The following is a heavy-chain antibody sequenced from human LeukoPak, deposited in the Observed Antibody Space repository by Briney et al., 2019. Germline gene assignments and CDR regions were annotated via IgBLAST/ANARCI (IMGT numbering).Heavy chain of an antibody. CDR2: ISSSGSTI. D-gene: IGHD3-10*02. CDR3: AELGITMIGGV. Sequence: GGSLRLSCAASGFTFSSYGMNWVRQAPGKGPEWVSYISSSGSTIYYADSVKGRFTISRGNAKNSLYLQMNGLRAEDTAVYYCAELGITMIGGVWGKGTTVTISS. CDR1: GFTFSSYG. V-gene: IGHV3-48*04. J-gene: IGHJ6*04.